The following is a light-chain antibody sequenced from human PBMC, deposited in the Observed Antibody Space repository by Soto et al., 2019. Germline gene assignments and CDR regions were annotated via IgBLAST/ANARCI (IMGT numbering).Light chain of an antibody. CDR3: CSYAGGNSWG. CDR2: EDN. J-gene: IGLJ3*02. CDR1: SSDVGTYNL. V-gene: IGLV2-23*01. Sequence: QSALTQPASVSGSPGQSITISCTGSSSDVGTYNLVSWYQQHPGKAPKLIIYEDNKRPSGLSNRFSGSKSGNTASLTIAGLRAGDEADYYCCSYAGGNSWGCGGGTK.